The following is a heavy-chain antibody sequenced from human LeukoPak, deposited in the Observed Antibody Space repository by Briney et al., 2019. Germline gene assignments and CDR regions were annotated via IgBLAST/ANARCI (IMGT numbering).Heavy chain of an antibody. CDR1: GGFISTYY. V-gene: IGHV4-59*08. CDR2: KFYSGST. J-gene: IGHJ4*02. CDR3: ARQNYDSSGYPPYFDY. D-gene: IGHD3-22*01. Sequence: SETLSLTCTVSGGFISTYYWSWIRQPPGKGLEWIGYKFYSGSTNYNPSLKSRVTISVDTSKNQLSLKLSSVTAADTAVYYCARQNYDSSGYPPYFDYWGQGIPVTVSS.